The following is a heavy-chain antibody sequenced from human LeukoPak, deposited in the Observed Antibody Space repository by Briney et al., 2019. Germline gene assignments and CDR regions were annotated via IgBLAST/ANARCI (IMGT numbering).Heavy chain of an antibody. D-gene: IGHD2-8*01. CDR3: SRENGAFSPFGY. CDR1: GGSISNTNW. CDR2: ISLTGLT. J-gene: IGHJ4*02. V-gene: IGHV4-4*02. Sequence: SETLSLTCGVSGGSISNTNWWSWVRPPPGQGLEWIGEISLTGLTHYNPSLESRVTVSLDKSKNQLSLNPTSVTAAGTAVYYCSRENGAFSPFGYWGQGTLVTVLS.